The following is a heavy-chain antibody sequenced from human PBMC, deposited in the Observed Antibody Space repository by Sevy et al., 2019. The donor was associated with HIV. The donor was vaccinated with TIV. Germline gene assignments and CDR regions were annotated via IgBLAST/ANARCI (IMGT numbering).Heavy chain of an antibody. CDR3: TTEGAD. CDR1: GFTFSDAG. CDR2: IRSKGDGGTT. D-gene: IGHD1-26*01. J-gene: IGHJ1*01. Sequence: GGSLRLSCATSGFTFSDAGLSWVRQAPGKGLEWVGRIRSKGDGGTTENAAPVKGRFTISRDDSKNMFYVQMNGLKIEDTGMYYCTTEGADWGQGTRVTVSS. V-gene: IGHV3-15*05.